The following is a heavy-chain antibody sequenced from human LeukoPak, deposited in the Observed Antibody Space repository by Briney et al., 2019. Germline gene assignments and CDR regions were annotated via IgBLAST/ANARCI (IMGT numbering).Heavy chain of an antibody. CDR1: GYTFTGYY. V-gene: IGHV1-2*04. CDR3: ARGPQGSIEGGGFFDY. Sequence: GASVKVSCKASGYTFTGYYMHWVRQAPGQGLEWMGWINPNSGGTNYAQKFQGWVTMTRDTSISTAYMELSRLRSDDTAVYYCARGPQGSIEGGGFFDYGGQGPLVTVSS. D-gene: IGHD2-15*01. J-gene: IGHJ4*02. CDR2: INPNSGGT.